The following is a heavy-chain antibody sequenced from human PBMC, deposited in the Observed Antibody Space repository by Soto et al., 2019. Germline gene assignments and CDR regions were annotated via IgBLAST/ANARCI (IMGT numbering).Heavy chain of an antibody. CDR3: ARAPGYGDYARDY. V-gene: IGHV4-31*03. Sequence: SETLSLTCTVSGGSISSGGYYWSWIRQHPGKGLEWIGYIYYSGSTYYNPSLRSRVTISVDTSKNQFSLKLSSVTAADTAVYYCARAPGYGDYARDYWGQGTLVTVSS. D-gene: IGHD4-17*01. J-gene: IGHJ4*02. CDR1: GGSISSGGYY. CDR2: IYYSGST.